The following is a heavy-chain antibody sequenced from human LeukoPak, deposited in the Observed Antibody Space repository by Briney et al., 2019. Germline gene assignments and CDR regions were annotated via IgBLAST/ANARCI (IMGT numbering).Heavy chain of an antibody. CDR1: GFTFRNCA. J-gene: IGHJ4*02. V-gene: IGHV3-23*01. CDR2: ISGTGYNT. CDR3: PKGSAAARPYYFDY. D-gene: IGHD6-13*01. Sequence: TGGSLRLSCAASGFTFRNCAMSWVRQAPGKGLEWVSGISGTGYNTYYADSVKGRFTISRDNSKNTLYLQMNSLGAEDTAVYYCPKGSAAARPYYFDYWGQGILVTVSS.